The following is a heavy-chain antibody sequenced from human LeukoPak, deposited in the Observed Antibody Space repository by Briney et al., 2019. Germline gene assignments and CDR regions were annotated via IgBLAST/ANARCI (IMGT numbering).Heavy chain of an antibody. CDR1: GFIFSNYA. J-gene: IGHJ4*02. Sequence: GGSLRLSCAASGFIFSNYAMHWVRQAPGKGLEWVALISSDGSKIYYADSVKGRFTISRDNSKNTLYLQMNSLRAEDTAVYYCAKDFLVWEMATSFDYWGQGTLVTVSS. V-gene: IGHV3-30*04. CDR3: AKDFLVWEMATSFDY. CDR2: ISSDGSKI. D-gene: IGHD5-24*01.